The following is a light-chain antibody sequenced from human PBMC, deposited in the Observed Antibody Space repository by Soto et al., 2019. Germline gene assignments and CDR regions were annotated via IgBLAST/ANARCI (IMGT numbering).Light chain of an antibody. CDR3: QQYGSPLT. CDR2: GAS. V-gene: IGKV3-20*01. Sequence: ESVLTQSPDTRSLSPGERATLSCRASQSVSSSYLAWYQQKPGQAPRLLIYGASSRATGIPDRFSGSGSGTDFTLTISRLEPEDFAVYYCQQYGSPLTFGGGSKVDVK. CDR1: QSVSSSY. J-gene: IGKJ4*01.